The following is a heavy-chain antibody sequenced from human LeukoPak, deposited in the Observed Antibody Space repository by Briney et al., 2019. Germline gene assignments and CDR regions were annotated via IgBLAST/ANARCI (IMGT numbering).Heavy chain of an antibody. CDR1: GFSFSSYG. CDR3: AREGYDSSGYDWFDP. D-gene: IGHD3-22*01. CDR2: ISYDGSNK. Sequence: GGSLRLSCAASGFSFSSYGMHWVRQAPGKGLEWVAVISYDGSNKYYADSVKGRFTISRDNSKNTLYLQMNSLRAEDTAVYYCAREGYDSSGYDWFDPWGQGTLVTVSS. V-gene: IGHV3-30*03. J-gene: IGHJ5*02.